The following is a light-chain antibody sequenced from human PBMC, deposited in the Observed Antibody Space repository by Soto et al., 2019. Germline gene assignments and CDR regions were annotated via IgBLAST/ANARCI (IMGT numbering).Light chain of an antibody. CDR3: GTWDNSLSGVI. CDR1: SSNIGSNY. CDR2: DSD. V-gene: IGLV1-51*01. J-gene: IGLJ2*01. Sequence: QSVLTQPPSVSAAPGQKVTISCSGSSSNIGSNYVSWYQQLPGTAPKLLIYDSDKRPSGIPDRFSGSKSGTSATLGITGLQTGDEADYYCGTWDNSLSGVIFGGGTKVTVL.